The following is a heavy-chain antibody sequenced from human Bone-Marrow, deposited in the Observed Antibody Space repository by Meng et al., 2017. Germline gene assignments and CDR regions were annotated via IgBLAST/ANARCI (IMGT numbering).Heavy chain of an antibody. CDR3: ARRRYSSGWYPLDY. Sequence: QVHRGRSGAGVNNPGGSVKVSCKASGYTFTRYGISWVRQAPGQGLEWMGWINPNSGGTNYAQKFQGRVTMTRDTSISTAYMELSRLRSDDTAVYYCARRRYSSGWYPLDYWGQGTLVTVSS. CDR2: INPNSGGT. D-gene: IGHD6-19*01. J-gene: IGHJ4*02. CDR1: GYTFTRYG. V-gene: IGHV1-2*02.